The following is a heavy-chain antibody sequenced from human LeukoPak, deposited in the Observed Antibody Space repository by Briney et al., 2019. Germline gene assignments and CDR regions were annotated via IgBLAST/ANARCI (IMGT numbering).Heavy chain of an antibody. CDR3: AGFGELDLDY. CDR2: IYYSGST. Sequence: SETLSLTCTVSGGSISSYYWSWIRQPPGKGLEWIGYIYYSGSTNYNPSLKSRVTISVDTSKNQFSLKLSSVTAADTAVYYCAGFGELDLDYWGQGTLVTVSS. D-gene: IGHD3-10*01. J-gene: IGHJ4*02. V-gene: IGHV4-59*12. CDR1: GGSISSYY.